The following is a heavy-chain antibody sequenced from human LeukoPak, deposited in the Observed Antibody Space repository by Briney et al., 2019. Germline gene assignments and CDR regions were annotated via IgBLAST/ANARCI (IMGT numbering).Heavy chain of an antibody. J-gene: IGHJ4*02. V-gene: IGHV4-59*01. CDR1: GGSISFYY. CDR2: IYYSGST. CDR3: GRVAAGGGGGYYFDY. Sequence: SETLSLTCTVSGGSISFYYWSWIRQPPGKGLEWIAYIYYSGSTNYNPSLKSRVTISVDTSKNQFSLKLSSVTAADTAVYYCGRVAAGGGGGYYFDYWGQGTLVTVSS. D-gene: IGHD6-13*01.